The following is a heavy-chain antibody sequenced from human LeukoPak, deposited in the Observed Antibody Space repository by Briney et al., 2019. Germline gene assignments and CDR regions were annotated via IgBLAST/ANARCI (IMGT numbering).Heavy chain of an antibody. Sequence: GGSLRLSCAASGFTFSSYAMSWVRQAPGKGLEWVSAISGSGGSTYYADSVKGRFTISRDNSKNTLYLQMNSLRAEDTAVYYCARDTGYCSGGSCYESRFDYWGQGTLVTVSS. V-gene: IGHV3-23*01. CDR3: ARDTGYCSGGSCYESRFDY. CDR2: ISGSGGST. CDR1: GFTFSSYA. J-gene: IGHJ4*02. D-gene: IGHD2-15*01.